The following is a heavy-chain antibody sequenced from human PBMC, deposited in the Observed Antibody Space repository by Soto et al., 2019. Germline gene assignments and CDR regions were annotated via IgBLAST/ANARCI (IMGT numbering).Heavy chain of an antibody. CDR3: TRHEGTSASSFDH. J-gene: IGHJ4*02. D-gene: IGHD2-2*01. V-gene: IGHV3-73*01. CDR1: GFSFSGSA. Sequence: LGGSLRLSCAASGFSFSGSAVHWVRQASGKGLEWVGRIRSKINNYATAYAASVKGRFTISRDDSKNTAYLQMISLKSEDAAVYYCTRHEGTSASSFDHWVQGPLVTVSS. CDR2: IRSKINNYAT.